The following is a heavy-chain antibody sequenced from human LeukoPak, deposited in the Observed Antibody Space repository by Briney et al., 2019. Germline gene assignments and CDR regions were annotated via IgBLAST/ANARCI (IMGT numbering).Heavy chain of an antibody. D-gene: IGHD2-15*01. CDR1: GYTFTSYD. CDR2: MNPNSGNT. CDR3: ARALRVGRYSADY. J-gene: IGHJ4*02. V-gene: IGHV1-8*01. Sequence: ASVKVSCKASGYTFTSYDINWVRQATGQGLEWMGWMNPNSGNTGSAQRFQGRVTITRNTSISTAYMELSSLRSEDTAVYYCARALRVGRYSADYWGQGTLVTVSS.